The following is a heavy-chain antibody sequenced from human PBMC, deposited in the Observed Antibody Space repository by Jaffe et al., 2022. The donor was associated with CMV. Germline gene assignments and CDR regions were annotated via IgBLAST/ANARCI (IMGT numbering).Heavy chain of an antibody. CDR3: TTLYGDYARGLTPRWFDP. Sequence: EVQLVESGGGLVKPGGSLRLSCAASGFTFSNAWMSWVRQAPGKGLEWVGRIKSKTDGGTTDYAAPVKGRFTISRDDSKNTLYLQMNSLKTEDTAVYYCTTLYGDYARGLTPRWFDPWGQGTLVTVSS. J-gene: IGHJ5*02. V-gene: IGHV3-15*01. D-gene: IGHD4-17*01. CDR2: IKSKTDGGTT. CDR1: GFTFSNAW.